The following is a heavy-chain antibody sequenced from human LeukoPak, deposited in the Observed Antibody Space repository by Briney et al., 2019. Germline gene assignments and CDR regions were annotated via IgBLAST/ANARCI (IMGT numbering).Heavy chain of an antibody. Sequence: GSVKLSCTASGYTFTGDVMHWVRQAPGQGLEWIGSISAYNANTNYAETVQGRVTITTDTSTSTPYMELRSLRSDDTAVYYCARDWRHCSGGSCYSAAPYYFDYWGQGTLVTVSS. J-gene: IGHJ4*02. CDR2: ISAYNANT. CDR1: GYTFTGDV. V-gene: IGHV1-18*04. CDR3: ARDWRHCSGGSCYSAAPYYFDY. D-gene: IGHD2-15*01.